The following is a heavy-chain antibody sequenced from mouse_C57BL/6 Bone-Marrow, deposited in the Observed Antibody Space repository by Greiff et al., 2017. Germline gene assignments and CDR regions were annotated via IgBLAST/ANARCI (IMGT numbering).Heavy chain of an antibody. J-gene: IGHJ1*03. D-gene: IGHD1-1*01. CDR3: TRRDYYCSSYGDFDV. Sequence: QVQLKESGAELVRPGASVTLSCKASGYTFTDYELHWVKQTPVHGLEWIGAIDPETGGTAYNQKFKGKAILTADQSSSTAYMELRSLTSEDSAVYYCTRRDYYCSSYGDFDVWGTGTTVTVSS. CDR1: GYTFTDYE. CDR2: IDPETGGT. V-gene: IGHV1-15*01.